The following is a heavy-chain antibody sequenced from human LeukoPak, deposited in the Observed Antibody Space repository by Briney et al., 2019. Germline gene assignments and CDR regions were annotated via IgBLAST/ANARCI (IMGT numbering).Heavy chain of an antibody. CDR1: GFSFSDYN. D-gene: IGHD1-26*01. Sequence: GGSLRLSCVASGFSFSDYNMNWVRQAPGKGLEWVAYISSSSSTTHYADSVTGRFSISRDNAKSSLYLQMNSLRVEDTAVYYCARDLYSGSYYDFDYWGQGTLVTVSS. CDR3: ARDLYSGSYYDFDY. J-gene: IGHJ4*02. V-gene: IGHV3-48*01. CDR2: ISSSSSTT.